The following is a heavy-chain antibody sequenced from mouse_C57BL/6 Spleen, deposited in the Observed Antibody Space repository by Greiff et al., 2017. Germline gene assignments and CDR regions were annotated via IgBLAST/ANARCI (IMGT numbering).Heavy chain of an antibody. CDR3: ARSDTTVVAPYYYAMDY. CDR1: GYTFTSYW. J-gene: IGHJ4*01. Sequence: VKLVESGAELAKPGASVKLSCKASGYTFTSYWMHWVKQRPGQGLEWIGYINPSSGYTKYNQKFKDKATLTADKSSSTAYMQLSSLTYEDSAVYYCARSDTTVVAPYYYAMDYWGQGTSVTVSS. V-gene: IGHV1-7*01. CDR2: INPSSGYT. D-gene: IGHD1-1*01.